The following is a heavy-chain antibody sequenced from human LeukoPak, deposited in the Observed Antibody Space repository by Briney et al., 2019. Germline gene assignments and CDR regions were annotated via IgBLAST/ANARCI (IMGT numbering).Heavy chain of an antibody. V-gene: IGHV4-34*01. J-gene: IGHJ4*02. Sequence: SETLSLTCAVYGGSFSGYYWSWIRQPPGKGQEWIGEINHSGSTNYNPSLKSRVTISVDTSKNQFSLKLSSVTAADTAVYYCARLVRRGYSYGWGVDYWGQGTLVTVSS. D-gene: IGHD5-18*01. CDR1: GGSFSGYY. CDR2: INHSGST. CDR3: ARLVRRGYSYGWGVDY.